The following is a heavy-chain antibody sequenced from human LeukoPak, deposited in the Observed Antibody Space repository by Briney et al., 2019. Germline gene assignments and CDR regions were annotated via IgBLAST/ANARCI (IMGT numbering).Heavy chain of an antibody. J-gene: IGHJ4*02. Sequence: ASVKVSCKASGGTFSSYAISWVRQAPGQGLEWMGRIIPILGIANYAQKFQGRVMITADKSTSTAYMELSSLRSEDTAVYYCARAPYYYDSSGYYLFDYWGQGTLVTVSS. CDR1: GGTFSSYA. CDR2: IIPILGIA. D-gene: IGHD3-22*01. CDR3: ARAPYYYDSSGYYLFDY. V-gene: IGHV1-69*04.